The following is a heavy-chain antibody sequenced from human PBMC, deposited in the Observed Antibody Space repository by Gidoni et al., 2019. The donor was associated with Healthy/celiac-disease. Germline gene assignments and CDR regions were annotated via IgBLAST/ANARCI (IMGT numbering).Heavy chain of an antibody. CDR1: GGSISSYY. Sequence: QVQLQESGPGLVTPSETLSLTCTVSGGSISSYYWSWIRQPPGKGLEWIGYIYYSGSTNYNPSLKSRVTISVDTSKNQFSLKLSSVTAADTAVYYCARDLWWYFDLWGRGTLVTVSS. CDR3: ARDLWWYFDL. CDR2: IYYSGST. J-gene: IGHJ2*01. V-gene: IGHV4-59*01. D-gene: IGHD3-16*01.